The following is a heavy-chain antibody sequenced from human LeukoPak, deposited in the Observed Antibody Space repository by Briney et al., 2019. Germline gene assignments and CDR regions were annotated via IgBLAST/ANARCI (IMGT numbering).Heavy chain of an antibody. D-gene: IGHD6-19*01. J-gene: IGHJ4*02. CDR1: GFTFSTYA. CDR3: AKGGLWSSGWSLFDY. Sequence: GGSLRLSCAASGFTFSTYAMSWVRQAPGKGLDWVSALSESGDKTYYADSVRGRFTISRGNSKNTLYLQMNSLRAKDTALYYCAKGGLWSSGWSLFDYWGQGTLVTVSS. V-gene: IGHV3-23*01. CDR2: LSESGDKT.